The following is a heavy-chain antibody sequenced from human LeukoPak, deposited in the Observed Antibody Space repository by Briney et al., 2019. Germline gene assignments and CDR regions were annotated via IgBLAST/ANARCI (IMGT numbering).Heavy chain of an antibody. J-gene: IGHJ6*02. D-gene: IGHD3-9*01. V-gene: IGHV3-11*01. CDR3: ARSIGLTGGGVDV. CDR2: ITDSGSSI. Sequence: GGSLRLSCAASGFTFRVYNMNCVRQAPGRGLEWVSYITDSGSSIHYADSVNGRFTISRDNAKNSLYLQMNSLRAEDSAVYYCARSIGLTGGGVDVWGRGTTVTVSS. CDR1: GFTFRVYN.